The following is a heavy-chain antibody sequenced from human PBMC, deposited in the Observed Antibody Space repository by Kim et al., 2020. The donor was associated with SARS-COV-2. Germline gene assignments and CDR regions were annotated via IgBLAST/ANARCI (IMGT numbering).Heavy chain of an antibody. CDR1: GFTFDDYA. V-gene: IGHV3-9*01. CDR3: AKDMGGSNTMVRGVISSVSALYYYYYGMDV. J-gene: IGHJ6*02. CDR2: ISWNSGSI. Sequence: GGSLRLSCAASGFTFDDYAMHWVRQAPGKGLEWVSGISWNSGSIGYADSVKGRFTISRDNAKNSLYLQMNSLRAEDTALYYCAKDMGGSNTMVRGVISSVSALYYYYYGMDVWGQETTVTVSS. D-gene: IGHD3-10*01.